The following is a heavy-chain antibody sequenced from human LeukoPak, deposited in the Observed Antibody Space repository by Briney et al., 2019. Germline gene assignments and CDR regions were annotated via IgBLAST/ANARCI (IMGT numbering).Heavy chain of an antibody. V-gene: IGHV3-23*01. J-gene: IGHJ5*02. CDR1: GFSFRSHG. Sequence: AGGSLRLSCAASGFSFRSHGMNWVRQAPGKGLEWVSGISPRGDITYYKDSVRGRFTISRDNFKNTLSLQMNSLRAEDTAVYYCAKESTVTPGNVNWFDTWGQGTLVTVSS. CDR3: AKESTVTPGNVNWFDT. D-gene: IGHD4-17*01. CDR2: ISPRGDIT.